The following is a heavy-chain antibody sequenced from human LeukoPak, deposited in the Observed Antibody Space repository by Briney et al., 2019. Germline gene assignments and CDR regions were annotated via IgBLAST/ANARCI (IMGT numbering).Heavy chain of an antibody. V-gene: IGHV4-61*02. D-gene: IGHD2-2*01. CDR1: GGSISSGSYY. Sequence: NPSETLSLTCTVSGGSISSGSYYWSWIRQPAGQGLEWIGRIYTSGSTNYNPYLKSSVTISVDTSKNQFSLKLSSVTAADTAVYYCARDQGSTSAIDYWGQGTLVTVSS. CDR2: IYTSGST. CDR3: ARDQGSTSAIDY. J-gene: IGHJ4*02.